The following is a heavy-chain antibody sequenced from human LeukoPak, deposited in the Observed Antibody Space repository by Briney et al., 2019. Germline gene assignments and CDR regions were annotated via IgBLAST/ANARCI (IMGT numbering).Heavy chain of an antibody. J-gene: IGHJ3*02. CDR2: ISYDGSNK. CDR1: GFTFSSYA. Sequence: PGGSLRLSCAASGFTFSSYAMHWVRQAPGKGLEWVAVISYDGSNKYYADSVKGRFTISRDNSKNTLYLQMNSLRAEDTAVYYCAREYDILTGYRINDAFDIWGQGTMVTVSS. D-gene: IGHD3-9*01. V-gene: IGHV3-30-3*01. CDR3: AREYDILTGYRINDAFDI.